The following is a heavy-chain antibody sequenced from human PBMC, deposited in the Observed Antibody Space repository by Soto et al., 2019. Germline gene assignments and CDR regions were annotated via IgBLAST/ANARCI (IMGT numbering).Heavy chain of an antibody. CDR2: IYYSGST. V-gene: IGHV4-39*01. D-gene: IGHD3-10*01. CDR3: ARSSGYYYGSGSYSYSYYGMDV. Sequence: PSETLSLTCTVSGGSLSSSGYYRGWIRQPPGKGLEWIGSIYYSGSTYYNPSLKSRVTISVDTSKNPFSLKLSSVTAADTAVYYCARSSGYYYGSGSYSYSYYGMDVWGQGTTVT. J-gene: IGHJ6*02. CDR1: GGSLSSSGYY.